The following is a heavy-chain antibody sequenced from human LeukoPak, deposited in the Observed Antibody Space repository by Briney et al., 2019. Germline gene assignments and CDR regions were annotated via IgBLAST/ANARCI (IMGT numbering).Heavy chain of an antibody. J-gene: IGHJ3*01. Sequence: GGSLRLSCAASRFSVSDYWMHWVRQAPGKELVWVSRINSDGSRPSYADSVKGRFTISRDNAKNTLYLQMNSLRVEDTALYYCARETREAGSGDHQTDSFDVWGQGTMVSVSS. CDR1: RFSVSDYW. CDR2: INSDGSRP. D-gene: IGHD2-15*01. CDR3: ARETREAGSGDHQTDSFDV. V-gene: IGHV3-74*01.